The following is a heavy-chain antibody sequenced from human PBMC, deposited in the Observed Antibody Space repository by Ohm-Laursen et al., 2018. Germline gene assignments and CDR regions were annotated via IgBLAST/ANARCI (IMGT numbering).Heavy chain of an antibody. CDR3: AREERGSDFQGIDY. J-gene: IGHJ4*02. Sequence: LRLSCAASGFSFSDYDMHWVRLLTGKRLEWVSGIDAAGRTYYPASMEGRFTISRENDKNSLYLQVDSLRAGDTAVYYCAREERGSDFQGIDYWGQGTLVTFSS. D-gene: IGHD3/OR15-3a*01. CDR2: IDAAGRT. CDR1: GFSFSDYD. V-gene: IGHV3-13*01.